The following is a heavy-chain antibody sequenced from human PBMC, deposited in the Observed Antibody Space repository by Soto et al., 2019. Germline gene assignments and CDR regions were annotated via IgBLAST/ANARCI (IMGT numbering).Heavy chain of an antibody. CDR2: ISSSSSYT. CDR3: AAAGAPEYFDY. CDR1: GFTFSDYY. D-gene: IGHD6-13*01. Sequence: GSLRLSCAASGFTFSDYYMSWIRQAPGKGLEWVSYISSSSSYTNYADSVKGRFTISRDNAKNSLYLQMNSLRAEDTAVYYCAAAGAPEYFDYWGQGTLVTVSS. J-gene: IGHJ4*02. V-gene: IGHV3-11*06.